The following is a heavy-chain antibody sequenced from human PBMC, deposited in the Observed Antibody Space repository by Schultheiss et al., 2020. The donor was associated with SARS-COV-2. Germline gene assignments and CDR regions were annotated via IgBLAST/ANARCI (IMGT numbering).Heavy chain of an antibody. Sequence: GGSLRLSCAASGFTFSSYAMSWVRQAPGKGLEWVSAISGSGGSTYYADSVKGRFTISRDNAKNSLYLQMNSLRAEDTAVYYCAGSGGSYRLGYFDYWGQGTLVTVSS. D-gene: IGHD3-16*02. CDR1: GFTFSSYA. J-gene: IGHJ4*02. CDR2: ISGSGGST. V-gene: IGHV3-23*01. CDR3: AGSGGSYRLGYFDY.